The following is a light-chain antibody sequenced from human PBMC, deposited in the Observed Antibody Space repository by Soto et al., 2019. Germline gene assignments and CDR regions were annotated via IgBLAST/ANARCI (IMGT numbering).Light chain of an antibody. CDR1: SSDIGAYNF. CDR2: DVN. CDR3: TSWTTSTTMI. Sequence: QSALTQPASVSGSPGQSITISCTGTSSDIGAYNFVSWYQQHPGKAPKLMLYDVNNRPSGVSNRFSGSKSGNTASLTISGLQAEDEAAYYCTSWTTSTTMIFGGGTKVTVL. J-gene: IGLJ2*01. V-gene: IGLV2-14*03.